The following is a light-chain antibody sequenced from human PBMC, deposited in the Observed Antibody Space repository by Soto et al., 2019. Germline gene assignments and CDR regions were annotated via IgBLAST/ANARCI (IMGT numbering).Light chain of an antibody. Sequence: EIVLTQSPATLSLSPGERGTLSCRASQSVGRYLAWYQHKPGQPPRLLIYDTSNRAPGTPGRFGGSGSGTDFTLTISSLEPEDFEVYYCVQRSVWPWTVGQGTKVEVK. CDR2: DTS. CDR1: QSVGRY. CDR3: VQRSVWPWT. J-gene: IGKJ1*01. V-gene: IGKV3-11*01.